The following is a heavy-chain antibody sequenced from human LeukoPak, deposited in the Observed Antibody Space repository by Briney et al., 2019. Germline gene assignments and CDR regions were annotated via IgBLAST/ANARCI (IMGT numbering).Heavy chain of an antibody. Sequence: GESLKISCKGSGYSFTSYWIGWVRQMPGKGLEWMGIIYPGDSDTRYSSSFEGQVTISADKSITTAYLQWSSLKGSDTAMYYCARHCGYSYGTLYLDYWGQGTLVTVSS. V-gene: IGHV5-51*01. CDR2: IYPGDSDT. J-gene: IGHJ4*02. D-gene: IGHD5-18*01. CDR3: ARHCGYSYGTLYLDY. CDR1: GYSFTSYW.